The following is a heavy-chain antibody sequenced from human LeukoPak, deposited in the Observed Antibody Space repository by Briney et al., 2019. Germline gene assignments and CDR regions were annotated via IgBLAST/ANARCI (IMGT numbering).Heavy chain of an antibody. CDR3: ARARGDYVWGSYRTDAFDI. CDR2: INHSGST. D-gene: IGHD3-16*02. V-gene: IGHV4-34*01. Sequence: SETLSLTCAVYGGSFSGYYWSWIRQPPGKGLEWIGEINHSGSTNYNPSLKSRVTISVDTSKNQFSLKLSSVTAADTAVYYCARARGDYVWGSYRTDAFDIWGQGTMVTVSS. CDR1: GGSFSGYY. J-gene: IGHJ3*02.